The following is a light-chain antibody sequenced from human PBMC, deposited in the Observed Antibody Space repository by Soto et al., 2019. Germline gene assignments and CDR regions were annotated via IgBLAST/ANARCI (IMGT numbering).Light chain of an antibody. Sequence: EVVLTQSPGTLSLSQGERATLSCRASQSVSSNYLAWYQQRPGQAPRLLIYDASNRATGIPARFSGSGSGTDFTLTISSLEPEDFAVYYCQQRSNWPGFTFGPGTKVD. CDR3: QQRSNWPGFT. V-gene: IGKV3-11*01. CDR1: QSVSSNY. J-gene: IGKJ3*01. CDR2: DAS.